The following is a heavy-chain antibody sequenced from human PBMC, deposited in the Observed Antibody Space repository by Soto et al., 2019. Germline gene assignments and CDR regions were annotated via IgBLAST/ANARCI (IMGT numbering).Heavy chain of an antibody. D-gene: IGHD3-22*01. V-gene: IGHV4-31*03. J-gene: IGHJ4*02. Sequence: SSETLSLTCTVSGGSISSSNYYYGWIRQHPGKGLEWIGYIYYSGSTYYNPSLKSRVTISVDTSKNQFSLKLSSVTAADTAVYYCARAIKYYYDSSGYLFDYWGQGTLVTVSS. CDR2: IYYSGST. CDR3: ARAIKYYYDSSGYLFDY. CDR1: GGSISSSNYY.